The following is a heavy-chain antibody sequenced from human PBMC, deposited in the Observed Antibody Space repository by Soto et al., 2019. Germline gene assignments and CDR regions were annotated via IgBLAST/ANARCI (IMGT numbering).Heavy chain of an antibody. V-gene: IGHV4-30-4*01. D-gene: IGHD2-2*01. J-gene: IGHJ6*02. Sequence: PSETLSLTCSVSGDSISSSDSYWSLIRQAPGKGLEWIGYINSSGRTYYKPSLKSRVSISIDTSTNQFSLRLTSVTVADPAVYFCAGFSTLGKDYGGDVGGQGTTVPVSS. CDR2: INSSGRT. CDR3: AGFSTLGKDYGGDV. CDR1: GDSISSSDSY.